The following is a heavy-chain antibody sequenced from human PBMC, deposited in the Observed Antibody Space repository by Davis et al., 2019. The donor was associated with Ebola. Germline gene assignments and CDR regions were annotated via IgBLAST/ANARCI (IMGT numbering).Heavy chain of an antibody. CDR1: GGSVSNYY. CDR3: ARASGWYPPDY. D-gene: IGHD6-19*01. Sequence: SETLSLTCTVSGGSVSNYYWSWIRQPPGKGLEWIGYIYYSGSTNYNPSLKSRVTISVDKSKNQFSLKLSSVTAADTAVYYCARASGWYPPDYWGQGTLVTVSS. V-gene: IGHV4-59*02. J-gene: IGHJ4*02. CDR2: IYYSGST.